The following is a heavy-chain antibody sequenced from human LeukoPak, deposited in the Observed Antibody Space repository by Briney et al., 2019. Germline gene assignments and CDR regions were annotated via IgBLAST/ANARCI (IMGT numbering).Heavy chain of an antibody. J-gene: IGHJ4*02. CDR3: ARDLVSAYCSSTSCRYFDY. V-gene: IGHV3-21*01. Sequence: SMKGRFTISRDNAKNSLFLQMNSLRAEDTAVYYCARDLVSAYCSSTSCRYFDYWGQGTLVTVSS. D-gene: IGHD2-2*01.